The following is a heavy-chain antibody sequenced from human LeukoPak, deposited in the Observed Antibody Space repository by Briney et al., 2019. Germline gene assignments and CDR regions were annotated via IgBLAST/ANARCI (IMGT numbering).Heavy chain of an antibody. J-gene: IGHJ4*02. CDR3: AKDPKPKDCSSTSCYAY. V-gene: IGHV3-23*01. D-gene: IGHD2-2*01. CDR1: GFTFSSYA. CDR2: ISGRSGST. Sequence: GGSLRLSCAASGFTFSSYAMTWVRQAPGKGLEWVSVISGRSGSTYSADSVKGRFTISRDNSKNTLYLQMNSLRAEDTAVYYCAKDPKPKDCSSTSCYAYWGQGTLVTVSS.